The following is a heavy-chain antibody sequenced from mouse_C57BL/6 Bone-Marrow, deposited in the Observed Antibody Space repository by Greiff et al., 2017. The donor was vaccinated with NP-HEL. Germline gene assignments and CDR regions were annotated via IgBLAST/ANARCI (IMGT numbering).Heavy chain of an antibody. D-gene: IGHD1-1*01. CDR3: ARSPIYYYGSSYFPYYFDY. V-gene: IGHV1-7*01. CDR2: INPSSGYT. CDR1: GYTFTSYW. Sequence: QVQLQQSGAELAKPGASVKLSCKASGYTFTSYWMHWVKQRPGQGLEWIGYINPSSGYTKYNQKFKDKATLTADKSSSTAYMQLSSLTYEDSAVYYCARSPIYYYGSSYFPYYFDYWGQGTTLTVSS. J-gene: IGHJ2*01.